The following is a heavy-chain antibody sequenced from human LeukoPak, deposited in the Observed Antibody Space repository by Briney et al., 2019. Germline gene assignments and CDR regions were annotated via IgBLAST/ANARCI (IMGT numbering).Heavy chain of an antibody. CDR3: AKDGGSDFWSGHYLPYYFDY. D-gene: IGHD3-3*01. J-gene: IGHJ4*02. Sequence: GGSLRLSCAASGFTFSSYAMSWVRQAPGKGLEWVSGISGSGGGTYYADSVKGRFTISRDNSKNTLYLQMNSLRAEDTAVYYCAKDGGSDFWSGHYLPYYFDYWGQGTLVTVSS. CDR2: ISGSGGGT. V-gene: IGHV3-23*01. CDR1: GFTFSSYA.